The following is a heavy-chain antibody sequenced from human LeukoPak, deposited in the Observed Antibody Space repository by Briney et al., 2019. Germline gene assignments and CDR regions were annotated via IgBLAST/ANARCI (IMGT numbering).Heavy chain of an antibody. CDR2: IYYSGST. CDR3: ARQKCTSASCLTKNAFDI. D-gene: IGHD2-2*01. J-gene: IGHJ3*02. Sequence: PSGTLSLTCTVSGGSISSSSYYWGWIRQPPGKGLEWIGSIYYSGSTYYNPALKSRVTISVDTSKNQFSLKLSSVTAADTAVYYCARQKCTSASCLTKNAFDIWGQGTMVTVSS. CDR1: GGSISSSSYY. V-gene: IGHV4-39*07.